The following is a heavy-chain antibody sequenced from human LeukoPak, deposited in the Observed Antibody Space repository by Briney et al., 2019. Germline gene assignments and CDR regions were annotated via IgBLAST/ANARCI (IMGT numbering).Heavy chain of an antibody. J-gene: IGHJ4*02. D-gene: IGHD6-19*01. CDR2: FIPVFGPA. CDR1: GGTFSNYA. V-gene: IGHV1-69*13. CDR3: ARAGEVYNSGSYLEY. Sequence: ASVKVSCKASGGTFSNYAVSWVRQAPGQGLEWMGGFIPVFGPANYAQKFQGRVMITADESTSTAYMELSSLRSEDTAVYYCARAGEVYNSGSYLEYWGQGTLVTVSS.